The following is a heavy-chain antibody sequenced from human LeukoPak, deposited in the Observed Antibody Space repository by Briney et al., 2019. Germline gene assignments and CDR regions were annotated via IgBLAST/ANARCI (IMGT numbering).Heavy chain of an antibody. CDR3: AKESLEYYYGSGSYPDY. CDR2: ISYDGSNK. CDR1: GFTFSSYG. J-gene: IGHJ4*02. V-gene: IGHV3-30*18. D-gene: IGHD3-10*01. Sequence: PGGSLRLSCAASGFTFSSYGMHWVRQAPGKGLEWVAVISYDGSNKYYADSVKGRFTISRDNSENTLYLQMNSLRVEDTAVYYCAKESLEYYYGSGSYPDYWGQGTLVTVSS.